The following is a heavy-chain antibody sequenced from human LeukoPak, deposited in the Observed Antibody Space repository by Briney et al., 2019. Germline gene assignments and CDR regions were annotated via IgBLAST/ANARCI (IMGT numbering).Heavy chain of an antibody. J-gene: IGHJ5*01. V-gene: IGHV1-18*01. D-gene: IGHD3-3*01. Sequence: ASVKVSCKASGYTFTSYGISWVRQAPGQGLEWMGWISAYNGNTNYAQKLQGRVTMTTDTSTSTAYMELRSLRTDDTAVYYCARLAGVVIISGSFEPCGERTLVTASS. CDR3: ARLAGVVIISGSFEP. CDR1: GYTFTSYG. CDR2: ISAYNGNT.